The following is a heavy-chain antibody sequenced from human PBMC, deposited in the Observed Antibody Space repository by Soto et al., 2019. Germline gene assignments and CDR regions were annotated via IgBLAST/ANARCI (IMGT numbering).Heavy chain of an antibody. D-gene: IGHD3-9*01. V-gene: IGHV5-51*01. CDR3: ERTSLRYFEWFYFDY. CDR2: IYPGDSDT. J-gene: IGHJ4*02. CDR1: GYSFTSYW. Sequence: PGESLKISCNGSGYSFTSYWIGWVRQMPGKGLEWMGIIYPGDSDTRYSPSFQGQVTISADKSISTAYLQWSSLKASDTAMYYCERTSLRYFEWFYFDYWGQGTLVTVSS.